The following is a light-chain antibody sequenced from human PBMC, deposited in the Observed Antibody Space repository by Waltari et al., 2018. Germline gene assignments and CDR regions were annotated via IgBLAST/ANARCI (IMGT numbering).Light chain of an antibody. V-gene: IGLV3-25*03. J-gene: IGLJ1*01. CDR3: QSGTSRGSYYV. CDR1: ALPTKY. Sequence: YELTEPPAESGAPGETARITCSGDALPTKYVYGAQQKPGQTPVLMIYTDNERPSGIPERFSGSSSGTTVTLTISGVQAEDEADYYCQSGTSRGSYYVFGTGTQVTVL. CDR2: TDN.